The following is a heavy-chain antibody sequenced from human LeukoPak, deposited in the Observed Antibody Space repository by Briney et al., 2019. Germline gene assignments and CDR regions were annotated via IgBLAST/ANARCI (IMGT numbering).Heavy chain of an antibody. D-gene: IGHD1/OR15-1a*01. J-gene: IGHJ4*02. CDR1: GFRFGSYS. CDR3: APRPPPKQISSPWDY. CDR2: ILGSDGST. V-gene: IGHV3-23*01. Sequence: GGSLRLSCAASGFRFGSYSMSWVRQTPERGLEWVAGILGSDGSTYYADSVKGRFTISRDTSKNTLYLQMNSLRAEDTAVYFCAPRPPPKQISSPWDYWGQATLVPLSS.